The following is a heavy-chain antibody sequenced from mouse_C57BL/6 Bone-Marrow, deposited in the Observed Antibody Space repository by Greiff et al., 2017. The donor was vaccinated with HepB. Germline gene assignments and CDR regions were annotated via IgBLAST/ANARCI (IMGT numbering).Heavy chain of an antibody. D-gene: IGHD1-1*01. CDR1: GFNIKDDY. J-gene: IGHJ3*01. CDR3: TSYGSSYDWFAY. V-gene: IGHV14-4*01. Sequence: VQLQQSGAELVRPGASVKLSCTASGFNIKDDYMHWVKQRPEQGLEWIGWIDPENGDTEYASKFQGKATITADTSSNTAYLQLSSLTSEDTAVYYCTSYGSSYDWFAYWGRGTLVTVSA. CDR2: IDPENGDT.